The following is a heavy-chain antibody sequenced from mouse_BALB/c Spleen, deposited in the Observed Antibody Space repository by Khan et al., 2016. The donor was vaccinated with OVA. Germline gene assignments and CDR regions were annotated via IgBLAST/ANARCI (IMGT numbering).Heavy chain of an antibody. CDR3: TRGAYNGLFAY. D-gene: IGHD2-10*01. CDR2: IDPANGNV. V-gene: IGHV14-3*02. Sequence: EVQLQESGAEFVKPGASVKLSCTASGFNIKDTYMHWINQRPQQGLVWIGRIDPANGNVKYDPKFQDKVTIAADASSNTAYLHLSSLTSEDTAVYYCTRGAYNGLFAYWGQGTLVTVSA. J-gene: IGHJ3*01. CDR1: GFNIKDTY.